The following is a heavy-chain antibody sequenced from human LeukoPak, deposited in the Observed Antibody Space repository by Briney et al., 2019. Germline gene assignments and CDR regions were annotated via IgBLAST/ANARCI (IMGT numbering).Heavy chain of an antibody. Sequence: GGSLRLSCAASGFTFSSYTMNWVRQAPGKGLEWLSSIRSSSSIIYYADSVRGRFTISRDNAKNSLYLQMNSLRAEDTAVYYCARSRSGYFDYWGQGTLVTVSS. CDR1: GFTFSSYT. CDR2: IRSSSSII. CDR3: ARSRSGYFDY. J-gene: IGHJ4*02. D-gene: IGHD1-26*01. V-gene: IGHV3-21*01.